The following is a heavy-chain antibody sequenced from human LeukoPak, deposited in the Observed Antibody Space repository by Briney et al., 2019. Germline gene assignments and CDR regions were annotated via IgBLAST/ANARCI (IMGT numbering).Heavy chain of an antibody. Sequence: GGSLRLSCAASGFTFSSFWMSWVRQAPGKGLEWEANIKTDGSEKYYVDSVKGRFTISRDNAKSSLSLQMNSLSAEDTAVYYCTRDWGGVAAGIDYWGQGTLVTVSS. CDR1: GFTFSSFW. CDR2: IKTDGSEK. J-gene: IGHJ4*02. CDR3: TRDWGGVAAGIDY. V-gene: IGHV3-7*01. D-gene: IGHD6-13*01.